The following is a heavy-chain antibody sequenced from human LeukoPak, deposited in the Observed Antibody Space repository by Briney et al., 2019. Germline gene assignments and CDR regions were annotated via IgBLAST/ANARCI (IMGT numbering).Heavy chain of an antibody. V-gene: IGHV3-72*01. J-gene: IGHJ4*02. CDR1: GFTFSDHF. Sequence: GGSLRLSCAASGFTFSDHFMDWVRQAPGKGLEWVGRIRKRPNSYTTEYAASVQGRFAISRDDSKNSLYLQMSSLKTEDTAVYYCARVSTTVAGSDYLDYWGQGTQVTISS. CDR3: ARVSTTVAGSDYLDY. CDR2: IRKRPNSYTT. D-gene: IGHD6-19*01.